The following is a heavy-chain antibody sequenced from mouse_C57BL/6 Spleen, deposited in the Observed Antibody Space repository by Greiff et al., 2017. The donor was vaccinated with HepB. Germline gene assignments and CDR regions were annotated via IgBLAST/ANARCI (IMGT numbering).Heavy chain of an antibody. Sequence: QVQLQQPGAELVRPGTSVKLSCKASGYTFTSYWMHWVKQRPGQGLEWIGVIDPSDSYTNYNQKFKGKATLTVDTSSSTAYMQLSSLTSEDSAVYYCTKGGYYGSGQRFAYWGQGTLVTVSA. D-gene: IGHD1-1*01. CDR1: GYTFTSYW. CDR2: IDPSDSYT. J-gene: IGHJ3*01. V-gene: IGHV1-59*01. CDR3: TKGGYYGSGQRFAY.